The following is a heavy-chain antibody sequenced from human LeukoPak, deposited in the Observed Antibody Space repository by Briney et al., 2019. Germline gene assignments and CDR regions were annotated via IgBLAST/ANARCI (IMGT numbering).Heavy chain of an antibody. Sequence: GGSLRLSCAASGFTFSSCGMNWVRQAPGKGLEWVSYISDSSTLTYYADSVKGRFTISRDNAKNSLSLQLNSLRDEDTAVYFCAKVMRGGYGMQVWGQGTTVTVSS. CDR3: AKVMRGGYGMQV. CDR1: GFTFSSCG. CDR2: ISDSSTLT. J-gene: IGHJ6*02. V-gene: IGHV3-48*02. D-gene: IGHD3-10*01.